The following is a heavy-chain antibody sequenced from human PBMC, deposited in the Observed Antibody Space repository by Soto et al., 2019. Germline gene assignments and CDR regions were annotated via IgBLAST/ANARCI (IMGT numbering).Heavy chain of an antibody. CDR1: GYTFTSYA. V-gene: IGHV1-3*01. J-gene: IGHJ6*02. CDR3: ARDPYDYGDKSYYYYGMDV. CDR2: INAGNGNT. Sequence: ASVKVSCKASGYTFTSYAMHWVRQAPGQRLEWMGWINAGNGNTKYSQKLQGRVTITRDTSASTAYMELSSLRSEDTAVYYCARDPYDYGDKSYYYYGMDVWGQGTTVTVSS. D-gene: IGHD4-17*01.